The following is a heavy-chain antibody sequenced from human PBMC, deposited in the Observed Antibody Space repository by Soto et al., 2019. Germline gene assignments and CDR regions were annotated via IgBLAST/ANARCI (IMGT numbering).Heavy chain of an antibody. V-gene: IGHV3-74*01. D-gene: IGHD1-26*01. CDR2: INSDGSTT. Sequence: EVQLVESGGGFVQPGGSLRLSCAASGFTFSNSWMHWVRQVPGKGLVWVSYINSDGSTTTYADSVKGRFTISRDNAKNTVYLQITSLTAEDTAVYYCARDRSYTTDYWGQGTLVTVSS. CDR3: ARDRSYTTDY. CDR1: GFTFSNSW. J-gene: IGHJ4*02.